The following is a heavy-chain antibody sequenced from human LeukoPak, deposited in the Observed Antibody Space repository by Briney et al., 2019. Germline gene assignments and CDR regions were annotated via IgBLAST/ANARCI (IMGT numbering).Heavy chain of an antibody. D-gene: IGHD3-16*01. CDR3: ARDGASAPDY. V-gene: IGHV3-30-3*01. J-gene: IGHJ4*02. Sequence: PGGSLRLSCAASGFTFSSYAMHWVRQAPGKGLEWVAVISYDGSNKYYADSVKGRFTISRDNSKNTLYLQMNSLRAEDTAVYYCARDGASAPDYWGQGTLVTVSS. CDR1: GFTFSSYA. CDR2: ISYDGSNK.